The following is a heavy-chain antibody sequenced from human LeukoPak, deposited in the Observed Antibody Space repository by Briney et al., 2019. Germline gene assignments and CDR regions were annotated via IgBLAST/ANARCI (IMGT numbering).Heavy chain of an antibody. D-gene: IGHD2-15*01. Sequence: PSETLSLTCSVSGASISSHYWSWIRQPPGKGLEWIGYIYYSVRTNYNPSLKSRVTISVDTSKNQFSLKLSSVTAADTAVYYCARGVVAAPQTFDYWGQGTLVTVSS. V-gene: IGHV4-59*11. CDR3: ARGVVAAPQTFDY. CDR1: GASISSHY. J-gene: IGHJ4*02. CDR2: IYYSVRT.